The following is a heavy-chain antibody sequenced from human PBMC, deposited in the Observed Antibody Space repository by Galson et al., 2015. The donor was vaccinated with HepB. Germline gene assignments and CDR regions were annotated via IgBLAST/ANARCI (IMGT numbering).Heavy chain of an antibody. CDR2: ISGSTSSI. Sequence: SLRLSCAASGFTFSSYSMNWVRQAPGKGLEWISYISGSTSSIYYAESVKGRFTISRDNADNSLYLQMNSLRAEDTAVYYCARILQGSGSYGAFDIWGQGAKVTVSS. J-gene: IGHJ3*02. V-gene: IGHV3-48*01. D-gene: IGHD3-10*01. CDR1: GFTFSSYS. CDR3: ARILQGSGSYGAFDI.